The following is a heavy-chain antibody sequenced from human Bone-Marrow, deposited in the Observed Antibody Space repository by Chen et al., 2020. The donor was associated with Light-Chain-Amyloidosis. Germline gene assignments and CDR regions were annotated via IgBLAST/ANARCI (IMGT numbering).Heavy chain of an antibody. V-gene: IGHV4-30-2*01. Sequence: QLQLQESGSGLVKPSQTLSLTCIVSGGSVISGGYSWSWLRQPPGKGLEWIAYIYHSGSTYSTPSLKSRVDISLDRSKNQISLRLSSVTAADTAIYYCAREKAASGPNYFDYWGEGTLVTVSS. CDR1: GGSVISGGYS. J-gene: IGHJ4*02. CDR3: AREKAASGPNYFDY. D-gene: IGHD2-15*01. CDR2: IYHSGST.